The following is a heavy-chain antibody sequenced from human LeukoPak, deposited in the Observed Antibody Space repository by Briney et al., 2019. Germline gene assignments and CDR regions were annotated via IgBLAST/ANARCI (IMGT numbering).Heavy chain of an antibody. D-gene: IGHD3-3*01. CDR1: GGSISSYY. V-gene: IGHV4-59*01. CDR2: IYYSGST. Sequence: SETLSLTCTVSGGSISSYYWSWIRQPPGKGLEWIGYIYYSGSTNYNPSLKSRVTISVDTSKNQFSLKLSSVTAADTAVYYCARGRGLRFLEWFYWFDPWGQGTLVTVSS. J-gene: IGHJ5*02. CDR3: ARGRGLRFLEWFYWFDP.